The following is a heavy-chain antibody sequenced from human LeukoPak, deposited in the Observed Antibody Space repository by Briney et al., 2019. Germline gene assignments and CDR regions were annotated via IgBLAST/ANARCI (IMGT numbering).Heavy chain of an antibody. J-gene: IGHJ4*02. V-gene: IGHV3-23*01. CDR2: ISGSGGSI. CDR3: AKEAVAAAGPFDY. Sequence: GGSLRLSCAASGFTFSSYAMSWVRQAPGKGLEWISSISGSGGSIYYADSVKGRFTISRDNTKSTLYLQMNSLRAEDTAIYYCAKEAVAAAGPFDYWGQGTLVTVSS. CDR1: GFTFSSYA. D-gene: IGHD6-13*01.